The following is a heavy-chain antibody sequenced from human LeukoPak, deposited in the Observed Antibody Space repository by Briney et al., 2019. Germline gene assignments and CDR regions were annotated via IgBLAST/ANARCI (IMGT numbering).Heavy chain of an antibody. J-gene: IGHJ4*02. CDR1: DYSISSGYY. D-gene: IGHD3-10*01. Sequence: KASETLSLTCTVSDYSISSGYYWGWVRQPPGKGLEWIGSIYHTGSAYYNPSLKSRVTISADTSKNQFSLKLSSVTAADTAVYYCARAKPKNMVRGLIMRRESRYYFDYWGQGTLVTVSS. CDR3: ARAKPKNMVRGLIMRRESRYYFDY. CDR2: IYHTGSA. V-gene: IGHV4-38-2*02.